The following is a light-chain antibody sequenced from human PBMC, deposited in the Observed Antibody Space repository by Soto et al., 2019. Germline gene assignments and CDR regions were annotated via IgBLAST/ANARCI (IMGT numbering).Light chain of an antibody. CDR3: HVWDSSSEHV. CDR2: DDS. J-gene: IGLJ1*01. CDR1: NIGSKS. V-gene: IGLV3-21*02. Sequence: SYELTQPPSVSVAPGQTARITCGGSNIGSKSVHWYQQKPGQAPVLVVDDDSDRPSGIPERFSGSNSGNTATLTISRVEAGDEADYFCHVWDSSSEHVFGDATKVTV.